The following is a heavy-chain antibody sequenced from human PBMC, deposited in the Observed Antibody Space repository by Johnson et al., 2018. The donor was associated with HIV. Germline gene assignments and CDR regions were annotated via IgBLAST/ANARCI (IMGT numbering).Heavy chain of an antibody. CDR2: ISYDGSNK. CDR1: GISFSSYW. V-gene: IGHV3-30*18. CDR3: AKGFGASSGAFDI. D-gene: IGHD1-26*01. Sequence: QVQLVESGGGLVQPGGSLRLSCVASGISFSSYWMHWVRQAPSKGLEWVAVISYDGSNKYYADSVKGRFTISRDNSKNTLYLQMNSLRAEDTAVYYCAKGFGASSGAFDIWGQGTMVTVSS. J-gene: IGHJ3*02.